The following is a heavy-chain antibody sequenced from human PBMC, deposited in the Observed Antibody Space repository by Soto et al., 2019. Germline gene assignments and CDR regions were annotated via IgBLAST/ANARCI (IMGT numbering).Heavy chain of an antibody. Sequence: ASVKVSCKASGYTFTNYAIHWVRQAPGQRLEWMGWINAGNGDTKYSQHFQGRVTFTRDSSATTAYMELSSLTSEDTAVYYCARRLTVVPATIDESWGQGKLVTVS. V-gene: IGHV1-3*01. D-gene: IGHD2-2*01. CDR3: ARRLTVVPATIDES. CDR1: GYTFTNYA. CDR2: INAGNGDT. J-gene: IGHJ5*02.